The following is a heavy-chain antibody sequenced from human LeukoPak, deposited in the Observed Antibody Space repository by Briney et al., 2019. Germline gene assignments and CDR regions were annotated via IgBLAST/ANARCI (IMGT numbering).Heavy chain of an antibody. CDR1: GGTFSSYA. J-gene: IGHJ4*02. D-gene: IGHD5-18*01. Sequence: AASVKVSCKASGGTFSSYAISWVRQAPGQGLEWMGRIIPILGIANYAQKFQGRVTITADKSTSTAYMELSSLRSEDTVVYYCARNVDTAMAFVDYWGQGTLVTVSS. V-gene: IGHV1-69*04. CDR3: ARNVDTAMAFVDY. CDR2: IIPILGIA.